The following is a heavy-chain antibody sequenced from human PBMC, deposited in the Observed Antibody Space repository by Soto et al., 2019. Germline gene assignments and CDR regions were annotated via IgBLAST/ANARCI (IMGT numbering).Heavy chain of an antibody. CDR2: IIPIFGTA. Sequence: GASVKVSCKASGCTFSSYAISWVRQAPGQGLEWMGGIIPIFGTANYAQKFQGRVTITADESTSTANMELSSLRSEDAAVYYCAGVKGLYDFRSYYFDYWGQGTLVTVSS. V-gene: IGHV1-69*13. CDR1: GCTFSSYA. J-gene: IGHJ4*02. CDR3: AGVKGLYDFRSYYFDY. D-gene: IGHD3-3*01.